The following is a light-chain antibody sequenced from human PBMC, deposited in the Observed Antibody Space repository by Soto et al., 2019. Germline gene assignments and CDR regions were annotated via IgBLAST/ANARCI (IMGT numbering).Light chain of an antibody. V-gene: IGKV1-6*01. CDR2: AAA. CDR3: LQDYNYEWT. CDR1: QGIRNA. J-gene: IGKJ1*01. Sequence: AIQMTQSPSSLSASVGDRVTITCRASQGIRNALGWYQQKPGKAPKLLIYAAASLQSGVPSRFSGSGSGTDFTRTISSLQPEDFATYYCLQDYNYEWT.